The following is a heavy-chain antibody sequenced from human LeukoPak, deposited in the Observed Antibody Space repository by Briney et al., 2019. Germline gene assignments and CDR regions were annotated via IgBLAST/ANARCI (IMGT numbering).Heavy chain of an antibody. Sequence: GGSLRLSCTASGFTLRNYWMHWVRQVPGKQLVWVSRISGDGSVTNYADSVQGRFTISRDNAKNILYLQINNLRSEDTAVYYCARYSSSSGGASYYLDYWGHGTLITVSS. CDR3: ARYSSSSGGASYYLDY. CDR1: GFTLRNYW. CDR2: ISGDGSVT. V-gene: IGHV3-74*01. D-gene: IGHD6-6*01. J-gene: IGHJ4*01.